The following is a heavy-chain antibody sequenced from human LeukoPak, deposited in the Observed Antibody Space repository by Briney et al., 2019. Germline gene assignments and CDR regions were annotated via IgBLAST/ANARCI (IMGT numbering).Heavy chain of an antibody. D-gene: IGHD3-3*01. V-gene: IGHV3-11*01. CDR3: ARGRTIFGAYYYYMDV. J-gene: IGHJ6*03. Sequence: GGSLRLSCAASGFTFSDYYMSWIRQAPGKGVEWVSYISSSGSTIYYADSVKGRFTISRDNAKNSLYLQMNSLRAEDTAVYYCARGRTIFGAYYYYMDVWGKGTTVTVSS. CDR1: GFTFSDYY. CDR2: ISSSGSTI.